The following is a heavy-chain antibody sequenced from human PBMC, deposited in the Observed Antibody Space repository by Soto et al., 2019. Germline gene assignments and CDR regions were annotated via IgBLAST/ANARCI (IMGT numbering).Heavy chain of an antibody. CDR1: GFTFSSYA. CDR3: ARGRSETLYYFDY. Sequence: GGSLRISCAASGFTFSSYAMNCIRQAPGKGLEWVSYIGSSGSPIYYADSVKGRFTISRDNANNSLYLQMNSLRAEYTALYYCARGRSETLYYFDYPGQGTLVTLSS. J-gene: IGHJ4*02. V-gene: IGHV3-11*01. CDR2: IGSSGSPI.